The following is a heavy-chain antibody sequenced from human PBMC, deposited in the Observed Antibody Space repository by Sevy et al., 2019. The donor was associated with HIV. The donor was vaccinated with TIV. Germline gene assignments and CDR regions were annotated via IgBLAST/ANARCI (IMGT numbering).Heavy chain of an antibody. J-gene: IGHJ4*03. CDR3: AREPIEARCRGYFDI. D-gene: IGHD3-10*01. V-gene: IGHV4-34*01. CDR1: VDSFNGHY. Sequence: SETLSLTCAVYVDSFNGHYWSWVRQVPGRGLEWIGEVDHTGNINYNPAFDNRVAISVKSPKNQFSLNLTSLTAADTAVYYCAREPIEARCRGYFDISGHGNRVTVSS. CDR2: VDHTGNI.